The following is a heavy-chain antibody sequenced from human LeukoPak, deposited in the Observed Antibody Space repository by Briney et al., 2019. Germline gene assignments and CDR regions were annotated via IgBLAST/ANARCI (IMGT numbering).Heavy chain of an antibody. D-gene: IGHD5-18*01. CDR1: GFTFDDYS. Sequence: PGESLRPSCAASGFTFDDYSMHWVRQAPGKGLEWVSGISWNSGSIGYADSVKGRFTISRDNAKNSLYLQMNSLRAEDMALYYCAKGYSYGFVDAFDIWGQGTMVTVSS. CDR2: ISWNSGSI. J-gene: IGHJ3*02. CDR3: AKGYSYGFVDAFDI. V-gene: IGHV3-9*03.